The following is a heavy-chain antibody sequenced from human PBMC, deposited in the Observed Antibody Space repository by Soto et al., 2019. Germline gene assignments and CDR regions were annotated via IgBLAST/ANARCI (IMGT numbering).Heavy chain of an antibody. CDR3: SNQGADSSGSYYFDY. V-gene: IGHV3-23*01. Sequence: EVQMLESGGGLVQRGGSLRLSCAASGFTFSSYAMTWVRQAPGTGLEWVSGISGSGGRTYYADSVKGRFTISRNTSKNALYLQMESLRGEGTAVYLCSNQGADSSGSYYFDYWGQGTRVTVSS. CDR2: ISGSGGRT. D-gene: IGHD3-22*01. CDR1: GFTFSSYA. J-gene: IGHJ4*02.